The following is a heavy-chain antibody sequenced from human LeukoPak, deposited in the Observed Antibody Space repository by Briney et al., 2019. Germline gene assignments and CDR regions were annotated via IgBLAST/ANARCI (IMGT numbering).Heavy chain of an antibody. CDR3: ARCSGDDFWSGYCDY. D-gene: IGHD3-3*01. CDR2: IYSRGST. CDR1: GGSISSSNYY. Sequence: SETLSLTCIVSGGSISSSNYYWGWIRQSPGKGLEWIGSIYSRGSTYYNPSLKSRVTISVDTSKNQFSLKLSSVTAADTAVYYCARCSGDDFWSGYCDYWGQGTLVTVSS. J-gene: IGHJ4*02. V-gene: IGHV4-39*07.